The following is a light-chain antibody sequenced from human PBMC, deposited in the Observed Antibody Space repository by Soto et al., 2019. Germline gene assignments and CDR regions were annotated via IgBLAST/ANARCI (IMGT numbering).Light chain of an antibody. V-gene: IGKV3-20*01. CDR2: GAS. J-gene: IGKJ1*01. CDR1: QSISSNS. CDR3: QEYVSWS. Sequence: EIVLTQSPGTLSVSPGERATLSCRASQSISSNSLAWYQQKPGQAPSLLIYGASSTATGIPDRWSGSGSGTDSALTTSGLGAEDFAISSGQEYVSWSFSQGTTVAIK.